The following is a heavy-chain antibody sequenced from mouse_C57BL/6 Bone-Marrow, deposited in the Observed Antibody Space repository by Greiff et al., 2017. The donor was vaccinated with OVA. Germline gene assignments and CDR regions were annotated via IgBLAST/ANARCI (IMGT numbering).Heavy chain of an antibody. D-gene: IGHD2-3*01. CDR3: ATRDGLYAMDY. V-gene: IGHV1-59*01. CDR2: IDPSDSYT. CDR1: GYTFTSYW. J-gene: IGHJ4*01. Sequence: QVQLQQSGAELVRPGTSVKLSCKASGYTFTSYWMHWVKQRPGQGLEWIGVIDPSDSYTNYNQKFKGKATLTVDTSSSTAYMQLSSLTSEDSAVYYCATRDGLYAMDYWGQGTSVTVSS.